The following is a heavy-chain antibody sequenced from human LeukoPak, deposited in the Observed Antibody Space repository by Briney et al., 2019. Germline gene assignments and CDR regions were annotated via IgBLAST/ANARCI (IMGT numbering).Heavy chain of an antibody. CDR2: FDPEDGET. CDR1: GYTLTELS. J-gene: IGHJ5*02. Sequence: ASVKVSCKVSGYTLTELSMHWVRQAPGKGLEWMGGFDPEDGETVYAQEFQGRVTMTEDTSTDTAYMELSSLRSEDTAVYYCATVRILQRHYYDSSGYGRWFDAWGQGTLVTVSS. CDR3: ATVRILQRHYYDSSGYGRWFDA. D-gene: IGHD3-22*01. V-gene: IGHV1-24*01.